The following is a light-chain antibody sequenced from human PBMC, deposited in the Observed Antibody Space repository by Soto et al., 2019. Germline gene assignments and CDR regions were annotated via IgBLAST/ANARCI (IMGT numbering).Light chain of an antibody. V-gene: IGKV3-11*01. J-gene: IGKJ3*01. CDR1: QSVSSY. Sequence: EIVLTQSPATLSLSPGERATLSCRASQSVSSYLAWYQQKPGQAPRLLIYDASNRATGIPARFSGSGSGPDFTLTISTQEPEDFAVYYCQQRSNWPPRFTFGPGTKVDIK. CDR3: QQRSNWPPRFT. CDR2: DAS.